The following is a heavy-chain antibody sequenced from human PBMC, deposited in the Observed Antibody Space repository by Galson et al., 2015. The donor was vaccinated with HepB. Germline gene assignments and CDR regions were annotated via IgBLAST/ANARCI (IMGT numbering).Heavy chain of an antibody. CDR2: IKQDGSEK. V-gene: IGHV3-7*03. Sequence: SLRLSCAASGFTFSGYWMSWVRQAPGKGLEWVANIKQDGSEKYYVDSVKGRFTISRDNAKNSLYLQMNSLRAEDTAVYYCAREGTVTPTDAFDIWGQGTMVTVSS. CDR3: AREGTVTPTDAFDI. D-gene: IGHD4-17*01. J-gene: IGHJ3*02. CDR1: GFTFSGYW.